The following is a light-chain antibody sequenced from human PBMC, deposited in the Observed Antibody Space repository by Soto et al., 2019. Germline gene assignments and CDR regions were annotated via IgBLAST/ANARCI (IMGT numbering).Light chain of an antibody. V-gene: IGLV2-14*01. J-gene: IGLJ2*01. CDR2: QVT. CDR3: TSFSTGSSYVI. Sequence: QSALTQPASVSGSPGQSITISCTGTSSDVGNYNYVSWYQETPGKAPRLIIYQVTNLPSGVSNRFSGSKSGNTASLTISGLQADDEADYYCTSFSTGSSYVIFGGGTKLTVL. CDR1: SSDVGNYNY.